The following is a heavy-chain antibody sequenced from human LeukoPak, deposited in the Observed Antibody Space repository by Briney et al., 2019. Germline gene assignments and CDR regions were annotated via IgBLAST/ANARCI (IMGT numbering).Heavy chain of an antibody. CDR3: AKDGGHYYDSSGYPRAEYFQH. V-gene: IGHV3-23*01. CDR2: ISGSGGST. D-gene: IGHD3-22*01. CDR1: GFTFSSYA. Sequence: GGSLRLSCAASGFTFSSYAMSWVRQAPGKGLEWVSAISGSGGSTYYADSVKGRFTISRDNSKNTLYLQMNSLRAEDTAVYYCAKDGGHYYDSSGYPRAEYFQHWGQGTLDTVSS. J-gene: IGHJ1*01.